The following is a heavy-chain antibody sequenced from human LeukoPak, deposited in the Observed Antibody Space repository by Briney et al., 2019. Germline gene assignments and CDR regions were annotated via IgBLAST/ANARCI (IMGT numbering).Heavy chain of an antibody. J-gene: IGHJ4*02. V-gene: IGHV1-8*01. D-gene: IGHD6-19*01. Sequence: ASVKVSCKASGYTFTSYDINWVRQATGQGLEWMGWMNPNSGDTGYAQKFQGRVTMTRNTSISTAYMELSSLRSEDTAVYYCAREGQWLVPDYFDYWGQGTLVTVSS. CDR3: AREGQWLVPDYFDY. CDR1: GYTFTSYD. CDR2: MNPNSGDT.